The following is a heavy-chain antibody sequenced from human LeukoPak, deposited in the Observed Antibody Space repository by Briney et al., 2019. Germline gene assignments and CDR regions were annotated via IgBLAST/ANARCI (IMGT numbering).Heavy chain of an antibody. V-gene: IGHV3-48*01. D-gene: IGHD6-19*01. CDR1: GFTFSSYS. Sequence: GGSLRLSCAASGFTFSSYSMNWVRQAPGKGLEWVSYISSSSSTIYYADSVKGRFTISRDNAKNSLYLQMNSLRAEDTAVYYCARDHAVAGRYYFDYWGQGTLVTVSS. CDR3: ARDHAVAGRYYFDY. CDR2: ISSSSSTI. J-gene: IGHJ4*02.